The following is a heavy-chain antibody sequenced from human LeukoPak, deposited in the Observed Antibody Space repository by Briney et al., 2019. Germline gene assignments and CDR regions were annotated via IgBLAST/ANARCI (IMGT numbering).Heavy chain of an antibody. V-gene: IGHV1-69*04. CDR2: IIPILGIA. J-gene: IGHJ4*02. CDR3: ARDRGVEWSVAGERDY. CDR1: GGTFSSYA. D-gene: IGHD6-19*01. Sequence: SVKVSCKASGGTFSSYAISWVRQAPGQGLEWMGRIIPILGIANYAQKFQGRVTITADKSTSTAYMELSSLRSEDTAVYYCARDRGVEWSVAGERDYWGQGTLVTVSS.